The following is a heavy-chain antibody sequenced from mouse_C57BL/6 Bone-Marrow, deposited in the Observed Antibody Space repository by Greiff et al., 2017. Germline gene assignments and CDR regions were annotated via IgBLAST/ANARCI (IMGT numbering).Heavy chain of an antibody. Sequence: EVQGVESGGGLVQPGGSLKLSCAASGFTFSDYYMYWVRQTPEKRLEWVAYISNGGGSTYYPDTVKGRFTISRDNAKNTLYLQMSRLKSEDTAMYYCARHPIRWAMDYWGQGTSVTVSS. CDR2: ISNGGGST. CDR1: GFTFSDYY. V-gene: IGHV5-12*01. J-gene: IGHJ4*01. CDR3: ARHPIRWAMDY.